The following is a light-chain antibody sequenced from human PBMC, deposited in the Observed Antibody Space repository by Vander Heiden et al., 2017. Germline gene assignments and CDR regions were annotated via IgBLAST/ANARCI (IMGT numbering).Light chain of an antibody. CDR3: QQYNNWPPWT. CDR2: GGS. V-gene: IGKV3-15*01. J-gene: IGKJ1*01. Sequence: IVITQSPATLSVSPGERDRLSSRASQSVSSNIAWDQQKASQATRLLIYGGSTRATGSPARLSGSGCGTELTLTISSRQSEDFEVYYCQQYNNWPPWTFGQGTKVEIK. CDR1: QSVSSN.